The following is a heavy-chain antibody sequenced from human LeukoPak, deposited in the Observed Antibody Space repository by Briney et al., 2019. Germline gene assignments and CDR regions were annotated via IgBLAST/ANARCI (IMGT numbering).Heavy chain of an antibody. CDR1: GFTFSSYA. Sequence: GGSLRLSCAASGFTFSSYALSWVRQAPGKGLEWVSGISGSGGSTYYADSVKGRFTISRDNSKNTLYLQMNSLRVEDTAVYYCARASYSSGWFDYWGQGTLVTVSS. CDR2: ISGSGGST. D-gene: IGHD6-19*01. J-gene: IGHJ4*02. V-gene: IGHV3-23*01. CDR3: ARASYSSGWFDY.